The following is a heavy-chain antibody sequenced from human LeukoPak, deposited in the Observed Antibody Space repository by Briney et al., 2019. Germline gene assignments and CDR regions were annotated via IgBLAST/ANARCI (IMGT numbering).Heavy chain of an antibody. V-gene: IGHV4-61*02. CDR2: IYTSGST. J-gene: IGHJ6*02. Sequence: PSETLSLTCTVSGGSLSSGSYYWSWIRQPAGKGLEWIGRIYTSGSTNYTPSLKSRVTISVDTSKNQFSLKLSSVTAADTAVYYCASGVRGVIPFYYYGMDVWGQGTTVTVSS. D-gene: IGHD3-10*01. CDR1: GGSLSSGSYY. CDR3: ASGVRGVIPFYYYGMDV.